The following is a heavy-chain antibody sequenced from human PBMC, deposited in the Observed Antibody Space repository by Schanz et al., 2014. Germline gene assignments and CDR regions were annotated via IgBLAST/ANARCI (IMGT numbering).Heavy chain of an antibody. D-gene: IGHD3-9*01. CDR3: ARDAADFYDILAEEDY. V-gene: IGHV1-18*01. CDR2: ISAYNGNT. Sequence: QVQLVQSGAEVKKPGASVKVSCKASGYTSTSYGISWVRQAPGQGLEWMGWISAYNGNTKYPQKLQGRVTMTTDTSTSTAYMELRSLRSDGTAVYYCARDAADFYDILAEEDYWGQGTLVTVSS. J-gene: IGHJ4*02. CDR1: GYTSTSYG.